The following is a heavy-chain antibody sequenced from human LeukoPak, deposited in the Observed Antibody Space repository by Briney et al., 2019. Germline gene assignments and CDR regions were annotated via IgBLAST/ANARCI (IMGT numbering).Heavy chain of an antibody. CDR1: QFTFSDYT. CDR3: ARYVYGVVTSFDY. J-gene: IGHJ4*02. V-gene: IGHV3-21*01. D-gene: IGHD3-3*01. Sequence: PGGSLRLSCAASQFTFSDYTMNWVRRAPGKGLEWVSSISTRSGYIYYAESVKGRFTISRDNAKNSLYLQMNSLRAEDTAVYYCARYVYGVVTSFDYRGQGTLVTVSS. CDR2: ISTRSGYI.